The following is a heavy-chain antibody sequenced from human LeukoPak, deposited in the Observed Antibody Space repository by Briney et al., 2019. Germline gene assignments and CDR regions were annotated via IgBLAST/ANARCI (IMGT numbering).Heavy chain of an antibody. CDR3: ARSYYDILTGYNFWREFDY. Sequence: HPGGSLRLSCAASGFTFSSYAMHWVRQAPGKGLEWVAVISYDGSNKYYADSVKGRFTISRDNSKNTLYLQMNSLRAEDTAVYYCARSYYDILTGYNFWREFDYWGQGTLVTVSS. CDR1: GFTFSSYA. V-gene: IGHV3-30-3*01. D-gene: IGHD3-9*01. CDR2: ISYDGSNK. J-gene: IGHJ4*02.